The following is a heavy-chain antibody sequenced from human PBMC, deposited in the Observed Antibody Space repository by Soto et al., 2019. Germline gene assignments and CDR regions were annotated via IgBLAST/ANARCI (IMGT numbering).Heavy chain of an antibody. Sequence: ASVKVSCKASGYTFTSYGISWVRQAPGQGLEWMGWISAYNGNTNYAQKLKGRVTITTDTSTSTAYIELMSLRSDDTAVYYCARAVDYYDSSGYYTHEYFQHWG. CDR2: ISAYNGNT. CDR1: GYTFTSYG. CDR3: ARAVDYYDSSGYYTHEYFQH. D-gene: IGHD3-22*01. V-gene: IGHV1-18*01. J-gene: IGHJ1*01.